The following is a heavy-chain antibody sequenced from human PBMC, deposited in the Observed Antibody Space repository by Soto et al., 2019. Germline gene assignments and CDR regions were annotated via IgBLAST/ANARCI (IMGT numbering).Heavy chain of an antibody. CDR3: ARDGGYSYGRIDY. V-gene: IGHV3-33*01. D-gene: IGHD5-18*01. CDR2: IWYDGSNK. Sequence: VQLVESGGGVVQPGRSLRLSCAASGFTFSSYGMHWVRQAPGKGLEWVAVIWYDGSNKYYADSVKGRFTISRDNSKNTLYLQMNSLRAEDTAVYYCARDGGYSYGRIDYWGQGTLVTVSS. J-gene: IGHJ4*02. CDR1: GFTFSSYG.